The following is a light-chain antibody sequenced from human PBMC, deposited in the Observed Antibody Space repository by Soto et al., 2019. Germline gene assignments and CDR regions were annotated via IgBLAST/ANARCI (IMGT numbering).Light chain of an antibody. CDR2: GAS. CDR3: QKGNDWPWK. V-gene: IGKV3-15*01. CDR1: QSVSSSN. J-gene: IGKJ1*01. Sequence: ELVLTHSPGTLSFSPLYIATLSFRSSQSVSSSNLAWHQQKPGQAPRLLIYGASSRATGVPARFSGSGSGTVFTLTISSLQSGDFAVYYCQKGNDWPWKFGQGTKVDIK.